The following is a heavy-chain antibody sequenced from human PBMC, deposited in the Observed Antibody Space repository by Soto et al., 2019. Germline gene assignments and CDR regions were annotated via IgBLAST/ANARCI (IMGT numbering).Heavy chain of an antibody. CDR1: GFTFSDHY. V-gene: IGHV3-72*01. D-gene: IGHD3-9*01. J-gene: IGHJ4*02. Sequence: EVQLVESGGGLVQPGGSLRLSCAASGFTFSDHYMDWVRQAPGKGLEWVGRIRKKVNSYTTEYAATVKGRFTISRYDSKNSMYRQMNSLKTDYTAVYYCVSVSEAGYNFEYWGQGHLVNVSS. CDR2: IRKKVNSYTT. CDR3: VSVSEAGYNFEY.